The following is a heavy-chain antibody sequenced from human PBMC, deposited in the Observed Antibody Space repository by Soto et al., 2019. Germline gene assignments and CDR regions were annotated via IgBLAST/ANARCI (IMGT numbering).Heavy chain of an antibody. V-gene: IGHV1-3*01. J-gene: IGHJ6*02. CDR3: ARDXNDSSAYYHHYYYGMDV. CDR1: GYTFTSYG. Sequence: ASVQVSCKASGYTFTSYGIHWVRQAPGQRLEWTGWINAGNGNTKYSEKFQGRVTITRDTSASTAYLELSSLRSEDTAVYYCARDXNDSSAYYHHYYYGMDVWGPRTTVTVSS. CDR2: INAGNGNT. D-gene: IGHD3-22*01.